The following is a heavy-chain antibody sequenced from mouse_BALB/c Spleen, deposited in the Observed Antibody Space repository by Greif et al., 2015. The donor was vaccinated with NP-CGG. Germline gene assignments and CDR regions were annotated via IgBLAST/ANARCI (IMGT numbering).Heavy chain of an antibody. J-gene: IGHJ4*01. Sequence: LQQSGSELVRPGASVKLSCKASGYTFTSYWMHWVKQRPGQGLEWIGNIYPGSGSTNYDEKFKSKATLTVDTSSSTAYMQLSSLTSEDSAVYYCTRSRDYGSSYAMDYWGQGTSVTVSS. D-gene: IGHD1-1*01. V-gene: IGHV1S22*01. CDR2: IYPGSGST. CDR1: GYTFTSYW. CDR3: TRSRDYGSSYAMDY.